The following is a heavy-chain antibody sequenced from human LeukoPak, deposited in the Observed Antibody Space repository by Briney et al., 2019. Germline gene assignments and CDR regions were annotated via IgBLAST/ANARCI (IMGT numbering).Heavy chain of an antibody. CDR3: VKDRTGTYTLDY. D-gene: IGHD3-10*01. V-gene: IGHV3-30-3*01. CDR2: ISDDGSRQ. CDR1: GFTFSSYL. Sequence: GGSLRLSCAASGFTFSSYLMHWVRQAPGKRLDWVAFISDDGSRQHYADSVKGRFTISRDNSKNTLNLQMNSLRAEDTAVYYCVKDRTGTYTLDYWGQGTLVTVSS. J-gene: IGHJ4*02.